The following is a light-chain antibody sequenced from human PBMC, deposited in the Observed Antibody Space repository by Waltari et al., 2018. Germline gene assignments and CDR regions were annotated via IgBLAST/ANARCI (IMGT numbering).Light chain of an antibody. CDR3: SSYISSSTLEL. CDR1: SSDVGGYNY. CDR2: DVS. Sequence: SALTQPASVSGSPGQSITISCTGTSSDVGGYNYVSWYQQHPGKAPKLMIYDVSNRPSGVSNRFSGSKSGNTASLTISVLQAEDEADYYCSSYISSSTLELFGGGTSLTVL. J-gene: IGLJ2*01. V-gene: IGLV2-14*03.